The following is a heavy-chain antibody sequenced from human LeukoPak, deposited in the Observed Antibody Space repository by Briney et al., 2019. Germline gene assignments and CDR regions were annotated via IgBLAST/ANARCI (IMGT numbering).Heavy chain of an antibody. CDR2: ISGSGGST. V-gene: IGHV3-23*01. J-gene: IGHJ6*02. CDR1: GFTFSSYA. CDR3: AKDPSAGIGYDFWSGYPSSGMDV. D-gene: IGHD3-3*01. Sequence: PGGSLRLSCAASGFTFSSYAMSWVRQAPGKGLEWVSAISGSGGSTYYADSVKGRFTISRDNSKNTLYLQMNSLRAEDTAVYYCAKDPSAGIGYDFWSGYPSSGMDVWGQGTTVTVSS.